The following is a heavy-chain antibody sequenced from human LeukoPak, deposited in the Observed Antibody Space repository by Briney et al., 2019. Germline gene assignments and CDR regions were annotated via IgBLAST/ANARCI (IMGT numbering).Heavy chain of an antibody. CDR1: GFTFSSYA. J-gene: IGHJ4*02. D-gene: IGHD2-15*01. V-gene: IGHV3-23*01. CDR3: ARSPLSLYCSGGSCYLDY. CDR2: ISGSGGST. Sequence: GGSLRLSCAASGFTFSSYAMSWVRQAPGKGLEWVSAISGSGGSTYYADSVKGRFTISRDNSKNTLYLQMNSLRAEDTAVYYCARSPLSLYCSGGSCYLDYWGQGTLVTVSS.